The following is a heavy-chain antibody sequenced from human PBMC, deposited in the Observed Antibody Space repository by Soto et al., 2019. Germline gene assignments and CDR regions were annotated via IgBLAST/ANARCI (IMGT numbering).Heavy chain of an antibody. CDR1: GYSFIDYG. D-gene: IGHD1-1*01. Sequence: QVQLEQSGPELKKPGASVKVSCKTSGYSFIDYGVGWVRQVPGQGLEWLGWISAYDGDTKFEEKVQDRVTMTTDTSTATAFMELRSLTSDDTAVYYCARAGRAFRTSHYYFFYMDVWGKGTTVTVSS. CDR2: ISAYDGDT. J-gene: IGHJ6*03. V-gene: IGHV1-18*01. CDR3: ARAGRAFRTSHYYFFYMDV.